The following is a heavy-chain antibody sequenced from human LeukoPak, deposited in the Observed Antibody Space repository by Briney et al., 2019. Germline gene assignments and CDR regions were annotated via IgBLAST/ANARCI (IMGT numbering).Heavy chain of an antibody. CDR1: GYTFTSCG. CDR2: ISAYKGNT. Sequence: VASVKVSCEASGYTFTSCGISWVRQAPGQGLEWMGWISAYKGNTNYAQKVQGRVTMTTDTSTSTAYMELRSLRADDTAVYYCARDRGLSSSNGDYWGQGTLVTVSS. D-gene: IGHD6-19*01. J-gene: IGHJ4*02. CDR3: ARDRGLSSSNGDY. V-gene: IGHV1-18*01.